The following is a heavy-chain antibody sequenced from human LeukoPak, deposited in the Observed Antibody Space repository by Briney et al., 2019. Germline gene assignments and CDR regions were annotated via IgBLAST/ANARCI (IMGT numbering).Heavy chain of an antibody. CDR2: INPNSGGT. Sequence: GASVKVSCKASGYTFTGYYMHWVRQAPGQGLEWMGWINPNSGGTNYAQKFQGRVTMTRDTSISTAYMELSRLRSDDTAVYYCARTDNWNDSYFDYWGQGALVTVSS. D-gene: IGHD1-1*01. CDR1: GYTFTGYY. V-gene: IGHV1-2*02. J-gene: IGHJ4*02. CDR3: ARTDNWNDSYFDY.